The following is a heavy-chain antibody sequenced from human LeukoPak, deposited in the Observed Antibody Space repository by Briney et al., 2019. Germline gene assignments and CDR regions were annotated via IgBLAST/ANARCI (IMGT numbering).Heavy chain of an antibody. V-gene: IGHV3-23*01. CDR3: AKIEANYDFWSGYYLFDY. D-gene: IGHD3-3*01. Sequence: PGGSLRLSCAASGFTFSSYAMSWVRQAPGKGLEWVSAISGSGGSTYYADSVKGRFTISRDNSKNTLYLQMNSLRAEDTAVYYCAKIEANYDFWSGYYLFDYWGQGTLVTVSS. CDR2: ISGSGGST. J-gene: IGHJ4*02. CDR1: GFTFSSYA.